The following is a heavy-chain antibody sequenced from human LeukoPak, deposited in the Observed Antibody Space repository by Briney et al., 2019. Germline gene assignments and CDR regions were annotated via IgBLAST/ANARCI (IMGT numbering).Heavy chain of an antibody. J-gene: IGHJ4*02. CDR2: INWNGDST. CDR3: ARDLRVVITGSFDS. V-gene: IGHV3-20*04. CDR1: GFIFDDYG. D-gene: IGHD3-22*01. Sequence: GGSLRLSCAASGFIFDDYGLTWVRQAPGKELEWVSGINWNGDSTDYADSVKGRFTISRDNAKNSLYLQMDSLRAEDTALYYCARDLRVVITGSFDSWGQGTLVTVSS.